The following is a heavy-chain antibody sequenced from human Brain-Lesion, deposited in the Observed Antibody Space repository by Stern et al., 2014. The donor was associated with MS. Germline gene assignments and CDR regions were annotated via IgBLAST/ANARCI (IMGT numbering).Heavy chain of an antibody. CDR1: GDSISSGDNY. D-gene: IGHD3-22*01. CDR2: IYYIGSP. CDR3: ARGESSRYYYYFDY. J-gene: IGHJ4*02. Sequence: VHLVESGPGLVKPSQTLSLTCNASGDSISSGDNYWSWIRQSPGKGLEWIGYIYYIGSPFYNPSLKSRVTMSVDTSQNQFSLRLSSVTAADTAVYYCARGESSRYYYYFDYWGQGTLVTVSS. V-gene: IGHV4-30-4*01.